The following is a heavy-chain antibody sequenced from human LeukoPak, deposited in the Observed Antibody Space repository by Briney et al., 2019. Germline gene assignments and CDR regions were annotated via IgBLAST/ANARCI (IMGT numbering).Heavy chain of an antibody. D-gene: IGHD3-10*01. J-gene: IGHJ4*02. V-gene: IGHV4-38-2*02. CDR1: SYSISSDYY. CDR3: ARDLSITMIRGVTFAY. Sequence: PSETLSLTCTVSSYSISSDYYWGWIRQPPGKGLEWIGNIYRTGSTYYNPSLTSRVTISIDTLKNQFSLKLTSVTAADTAVYYCARDLSITMIRGVTFAYWGQGALVTVSS. CDR2: IYRTGST.